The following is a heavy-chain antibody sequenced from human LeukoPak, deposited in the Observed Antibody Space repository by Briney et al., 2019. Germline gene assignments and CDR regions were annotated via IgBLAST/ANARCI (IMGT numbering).Heavy chain of an antibody. Sequence: ASVKVSCKASGYTFISHGISWVRQAPGQGLEWMGWISSHNGYTKYAQKFQGRVTMTTDTSMSTAYMELGSLRSDDTAVYYCARRRAVAGVNWFDPWGQGTLVTVSS. J-gene: IGHJ5*02. V-gene: IGHV1-18*01. CDR1: GYTFISHG. CDR3: ARRRAVAGVNWFDP. D-gene: IGHD6-19*01. CDR2: ISSHNGYT.